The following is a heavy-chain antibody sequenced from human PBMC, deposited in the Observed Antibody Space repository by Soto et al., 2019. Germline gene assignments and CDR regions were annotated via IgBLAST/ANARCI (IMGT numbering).Heavy chain of an antibody. J-gene: IGHJ4*02. CDR3: VRDLLGSGGHFDY. V-gene: IGHV3-33*01. CDR1: GFIFSSFG. D-gene: IGHD7-27*01. CDR2: IWYDGSNT. Sequence: GGSLRLSCAASGFIFSSFGMHWVRQAPGKGLEWVAHIWYDGSNTYYADSVKGRFTISRDNSRNTLYLQMNSLRAEDTAVYHCVRDLLGSGGHFDYWGQGAPVTVSS.